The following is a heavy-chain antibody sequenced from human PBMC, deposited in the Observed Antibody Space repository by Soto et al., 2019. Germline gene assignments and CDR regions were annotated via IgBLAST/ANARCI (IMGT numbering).Heavy chain of an antibody. Sequence: TLSLTCTVSGGSISSYYWSWIRQPPGKGLEWIGYIYYSTSLKSRLTITKDTSKNQVVLIMTNMDPVDTATYHCAHRRPSAAFDFWGQGTLGTVSS. CDR1: GGSISSYY. V-gene: IGHV2-70*12. D-gene: IGHD2-15*01. J-gene: IGHJ4*02. CDR3: AHRRPSAAFDF. CDR2: IYYS.